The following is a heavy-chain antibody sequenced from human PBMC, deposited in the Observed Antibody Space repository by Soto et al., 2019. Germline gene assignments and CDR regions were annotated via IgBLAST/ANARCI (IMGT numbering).Heavy chain of an antibody. Sequence: PGGYLRLSCAASGFTFSSYSMNWVRQAPGKGLEWVSSISSSSSYIYYADSVKGRFTISRDNAKNSLYLQMNSLRAEDTAVYYCARVFFVEMATPNSFVFWCPGTLVTGS. CDR2: ISSSSSYI. J-gene: IGHJ4*02. CDR1: GFTFSSYS. CDR3: ARVFFVEMATPNSFVF. V-gene: IGHV3-21*01. D-gene: IGHD5-12*01.